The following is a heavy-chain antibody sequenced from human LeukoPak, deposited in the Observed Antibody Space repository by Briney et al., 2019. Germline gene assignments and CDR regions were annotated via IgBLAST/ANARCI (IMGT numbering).Heavy chain of an antibody. V-gene: IGHV3-43*02. CDR3: AKGGGWLVDY. J-gene: IGHJ4*02. CDR1: GFTFSTYR. Sequence: GGSLRLSCAASGFTFSTYRMNWVRQAPGKGLEWVSHISGDGRSTYYAGSVKGRFTISRDNSKNSQYLQMNSLTTEDTAMYYCAKGGGWLVDYWGQGTLVTVSS. D-gene: IGHD6-19*01. CDR2: ISGDGRST.